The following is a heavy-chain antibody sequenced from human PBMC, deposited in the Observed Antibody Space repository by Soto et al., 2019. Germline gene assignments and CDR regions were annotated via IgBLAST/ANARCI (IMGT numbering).Heavy chain of an antibody. V-gene: IGHV4-30-2*01. Sequence: QLQLQESGSGLVRPSQTLSLTCAVSGGSISSGGYSWNWIRQPPGKGLEWIGYIYHSGSTLYNPSLKIRVTISVDKTKTPFSLKLTSVTAADTAVYYCARDQLEGNWFDPWGKGTLVTVSS. CDR3: ARDQLEGNWFDP. CDR2: IYHSGST. CDR1: GGSISSGGYS. J-gene: IGHJ5*02. D-gene: IGHD1-1*01.